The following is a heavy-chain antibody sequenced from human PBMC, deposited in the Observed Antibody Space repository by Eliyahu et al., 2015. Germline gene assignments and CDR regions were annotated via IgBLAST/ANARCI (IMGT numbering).Heavy chain of an antibody. Sequence: QVQLVESGGGVVQPGRSLRLSCAASGFTFSSYGMHWVRQAPGKGLEWVAVISYDGSNKYYADSVKGRFTISRDNSKNTLYLQMNSLRAEDTAVYYCAKDHESSLHSGYDYGLYFDYWGQGTLVTVSS. CDR3: AKDHESSLHSGYDYGLYFDY. J-gene: IGHJ4*02. V-gene: IGHV3-30*18. D-gene: IGHD5-12*01. CDR2: ISYDGSNK. CDR1: GFTFSSYG.